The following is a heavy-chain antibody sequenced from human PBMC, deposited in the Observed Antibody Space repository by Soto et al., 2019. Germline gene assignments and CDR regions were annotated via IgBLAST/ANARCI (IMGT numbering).Heavy chain of an antibody. CDR1: GGTFSSYT. V-gene: IGHV1-69*08. CDR2: IIPILGIA. D-gene: IGHD6-6*01. Sequence: QVQLVQSGAEVKKPGSSVKVSCKASGGTFSSYTISWVRQAPGQGLEWMGRIIPILGIANYAQKFQGRVTITADKSTSTAYMELSSLRSEATAVYYCARDKMEYSSSSDYYYYYYMDVWGKGTTVTVSS. J-gene: IGHJ6*03. CDR3: ARDKMEYSSSSDYYYYYYMDV.